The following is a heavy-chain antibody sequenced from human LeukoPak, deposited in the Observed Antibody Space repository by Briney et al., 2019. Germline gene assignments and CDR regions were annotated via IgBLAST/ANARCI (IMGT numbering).Heavy chain of an antibody. Sequence: GASVTVSFKASGYTFTNYDINWVRQAAGQGLEWMGWINPNSGNTGYAQKFQGRVTMTRNTSISTAYMELSSLRSEDTAVYYCARGRKWELVTSQFDYWGQGTLVTVSS. CDR2: INPNSGNT. J-gene: IGHJ4*02. V-gene: IGHV1-8*01. D-gene: IGHD1-26*01. CDR1: GYTFTNYD. CDR3: ARGRKWELVTSQFDY.